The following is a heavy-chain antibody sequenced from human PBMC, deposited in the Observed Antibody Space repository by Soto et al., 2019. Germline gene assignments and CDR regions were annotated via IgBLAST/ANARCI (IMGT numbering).Heavy chain of an antibody. J-gene: IGHJ3*02. CDR1: GFTFDDYA. CDR3: AKEHMITFGGVIAYDAFDI. Sequence: HPGGSLRLSCAASGFTFDDYAMHWVRQPPGKGLEWVSGISWNSGSIGYADSVKGRFTISRDNAKNSLYLQMNSLRAEDTALYYCAKEHMITFGGVIAYDAFDIWGQGAMVTVSS. D-gene: IGHD3-16*02. V-gene: IGHV3-9*01. CDR2: ISWNSGSI.